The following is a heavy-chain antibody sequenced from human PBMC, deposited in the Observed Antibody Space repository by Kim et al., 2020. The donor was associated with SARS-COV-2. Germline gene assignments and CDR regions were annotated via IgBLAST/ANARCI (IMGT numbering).Heavy chain of an antibody. D-gene: IGHD4-17*01. CDR3: TRDNPTVADFDS. J-gene: IGHJ4*02. Sequence: YGDSVEGRFASVRDNAKNSLFLQMNSLRVEDTAVYYCTRDNPTVADFDSWGQGTLVTISS. V-gene: IGHV3-11*04.